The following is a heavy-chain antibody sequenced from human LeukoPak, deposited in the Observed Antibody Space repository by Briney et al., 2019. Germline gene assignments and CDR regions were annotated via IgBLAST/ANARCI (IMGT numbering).Heavy chain of an antibody. CDR1: GVSISSYY. CDR2: IYHSGST. Sequence: SETLSLTCTVSGVSISSYYWSWIRQPPGKGLEWIGEIYHSGSTNYNPSLKSRVTISVDKSKNQFSLKLSSVTAADTAVYYCARVGAAGSFDYWGQGTLVTVSS. J-gene: IGHJ4*02. D-gene: IGHD6-13*01. V-gene: IGHV4-59*12. CDR3: ARVGAAGSFDY.